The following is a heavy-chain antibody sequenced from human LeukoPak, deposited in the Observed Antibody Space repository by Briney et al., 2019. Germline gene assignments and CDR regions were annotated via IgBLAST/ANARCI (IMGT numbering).Heavy chain of an antibody. D-gene: IGHD3-22*01. CDR1: GGSISSGDYY. V-gene: IGHV4-30-4*01. CDR3: AGDSSGYYYGGY. CDR2: IYYSGST. J-gene: IGHJ4*02. Sequence: PSETLSLTCTVSGGSISSGDYYWSWIRQPPGKGLEWIGYIYYSGSTYYNPSLKSRVTISVDTSKNQFSLKLSSVTAADTAVYYRAGDSSGYYYGGYWGQGTLVTVSS.